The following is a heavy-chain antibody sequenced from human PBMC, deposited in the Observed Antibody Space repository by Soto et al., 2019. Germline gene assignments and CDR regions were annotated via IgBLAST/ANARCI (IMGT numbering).Heavy chain of an antibody. CDR1: GYSFAGYW. J-gene: IGHJ4*02. Sequence: GESLKISCKGSGYSFAGYWITWVRQKPGKGLEWMGRIDPSDSQTYYSPSFRGHVTISATKSITTVFLQWSSLRASDAAMYYCARQIYDSDTGPNFQYYFESWGQGTPVTVSS. CDR3: ARQIYDSDTGPNFQYYFES. CDR2: IDPSDSQT. V-gene: IGHV5-10-1*01. D-gene: IGHD3-22*01.